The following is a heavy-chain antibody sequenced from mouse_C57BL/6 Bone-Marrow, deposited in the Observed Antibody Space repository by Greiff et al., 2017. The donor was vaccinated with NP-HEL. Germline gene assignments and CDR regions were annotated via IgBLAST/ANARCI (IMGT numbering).Heavy chain of an antibody. Sequence: DVQLQESGAELVKPGASVKLSCTASGFNIKDYYMHWVKQRTEQGLEWIGRIDPEDGETKYAPKFQGKATITADTSSNTAYLQLSSLTSEDTAVYYCARALITTVVATDFDVWGTGTTVTVSS. J-gene: IGHJ1*03. D-gene: IGHD1-1*01. V-gene: IGHV14-2*01. CDR3: ARALITTVVATDFDV. CDR2: IDPEDGET. CDR1: GFNIKDYY.